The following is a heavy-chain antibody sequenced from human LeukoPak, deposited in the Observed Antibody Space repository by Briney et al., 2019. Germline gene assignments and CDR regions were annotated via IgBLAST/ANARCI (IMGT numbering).Heavy chain of an antibody. CDR3: AKGVAGIAVAGTPHDY. CDR2: ISYDGSNK. V-gene: IGHV3-30*18. CDR1: GFTFSSYG. J-gene: IGHJ4*02. D-gene: IGHD6-19*01. Sequence: GGSLRLSCAASGFTFSSYGMHWLRQAPGKGLEWVAVISYDGSNKFYADSVKGRFTISRDNSKNTLYLQMNSLRAEDTAVYYCAKGVAGIAVAGTPHDYWGQGTLVTVSS.